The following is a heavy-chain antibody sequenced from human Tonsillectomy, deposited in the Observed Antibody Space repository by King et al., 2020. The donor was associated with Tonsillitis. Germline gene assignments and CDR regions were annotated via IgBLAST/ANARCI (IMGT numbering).Heavy chain of an antibody. J-gene: IGHJ3*02. Sequence: VQLVESGGGLVKPGGSLRLSCAASGFTLSNAWMSWVRQAPGKGLEWVGRIKSKTDGGRTDYAAPVKGRFTISRDDSKNTLYLQMNSLKTEDTAVYYCTTYSGGSGGAFDIWGQGTMVTVSS. V-gene: IGHV3-15*01. CDR2: IKSKTDGGRT. D-gene: IGHD1-26*01. CDR3: TTYSGGSGGAFDI. CDR1: GFTLSNAW.